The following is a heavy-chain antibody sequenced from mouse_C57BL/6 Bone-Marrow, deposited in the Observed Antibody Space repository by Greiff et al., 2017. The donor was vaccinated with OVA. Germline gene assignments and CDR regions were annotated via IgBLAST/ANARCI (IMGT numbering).Heavy chain of an antibody. CDR2: IYPGGGYT. J-gene: IGHJ2*01. Sequence: QVQLQQSGAELVRPGTSVKMSCKASGYTFTNYWLGWAKQRPGHGLEWIGDIYPGGGYTNYNEKFKGKATLTADKSSSTASMPFRSLTSADYAIYYCARGDYYGSSHFDDWGQGTTLTVSS. D-gene: IGHD1-1*01. CDR3: ARGDYYGSSHFDD. CDR1: GYTFTNYW. V-gene: IGHV1-63*01.